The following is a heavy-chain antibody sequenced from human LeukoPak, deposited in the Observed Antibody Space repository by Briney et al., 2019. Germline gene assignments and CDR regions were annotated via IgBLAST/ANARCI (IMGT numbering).Heavy chain of an antibody. Sequence: GRSLRLSCAASGFTFSSYGMHWVRQAPGKGLEWVAVISYDGSNKYYADSVKGRFTISRDNSKNTLYLQMNSLRAEDTAVYYCAKDFYQYNWNPPDFDYWAREPWSPSPQ. J-gene: IGHJ4*02. D-gene: IGHD1-20*01. CDR1: GFTFSSYG. CDR3: AKDFYQYNWNPPDFDY. V-gene: IGHV3-30*18. CDR2: ISYDGSNK.